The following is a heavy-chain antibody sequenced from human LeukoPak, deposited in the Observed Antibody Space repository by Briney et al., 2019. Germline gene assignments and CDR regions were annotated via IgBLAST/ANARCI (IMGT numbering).Heavy chain of an antibody. D-gene: IGHD1/OR15-1a*01. CDR3: ARTLLNNDAFDI. Sequence: SQTLSLTCTVSGGSIGSGSYYWSWIRQPPGKGLEWIGYIYYSGSTNYNPSLKSRVTISVDTSKNQFSLKLSSVTAADTAVYYCARTLLNNDAFDIWGQGTMVTVSS. V-gene: IGHV4-61*01. CDR2: IYYSGST. CDR1: GGSIGSGSYY. J-gene: IGHJ3*02.